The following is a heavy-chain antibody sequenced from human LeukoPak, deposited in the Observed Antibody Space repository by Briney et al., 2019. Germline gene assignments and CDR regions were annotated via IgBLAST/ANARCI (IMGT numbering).Heavy chain of an antibody. D-gene: IGHD2-2*01. Sequence: GGSLRLSCAASGFDFSNQAMSWVRQAPGKGLEWVSGISGGGGATYSADSVKGRFTISRDNAKNSLYLQMNSLRAEDTAVYYCASMLGYCSSTSCYDVGWFDPWGQGTLVTVSS. CDR3: ASMLGYCSSTSCYDVGWFDP. CDR2: ISGGGGAT. CDR1: GFDFSNQA. V-gene: IGHV3-23*01. J-gene: IGHJ5*02.